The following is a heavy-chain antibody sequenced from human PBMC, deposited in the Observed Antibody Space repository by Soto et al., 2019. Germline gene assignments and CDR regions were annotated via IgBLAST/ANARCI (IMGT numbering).Heavy chain of an antibody. J-gene: IGHJ4*02. V-gene: IGHV3-21*01. Sequence: NPXGSLRLSCAASGXTFSSYSMNWVRQAPGKGLEWVSSISSSSSYIYYADSVKGRFTISRDSAKNSLYLQMNSLRAEDTAAYYCARERYDSSGYLDYWGQGTLGTVSS. D-gene: IGHD3-22*01. CDR1: GXTFSSYS. CDR2: ISSSSSYI. CDR3: ARERYDSSGYLDY.